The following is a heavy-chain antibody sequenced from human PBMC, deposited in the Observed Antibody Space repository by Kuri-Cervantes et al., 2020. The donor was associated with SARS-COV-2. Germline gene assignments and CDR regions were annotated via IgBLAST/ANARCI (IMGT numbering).Heavy chain of an antibody. CDR2: INWNGGST. CDR3: ARSWGGGSTVTSNYYYYGMDV. J-gene: IGHJ6*02. D-gene: IGHD4-17*01. V-gene: IGHV3-20*04. Sequence: GGSLRLSCAASGFTFDDYGMSWVRQAPGKGLEWVSGINWNGGSTGYADSVKGRFTISRDNAKNSLYLQMNSLRAEDTAVYYCARSWGGGSTVTSNYYYYGMDVWGQGTTVTVSS. CDR1: GFTFDDYG.